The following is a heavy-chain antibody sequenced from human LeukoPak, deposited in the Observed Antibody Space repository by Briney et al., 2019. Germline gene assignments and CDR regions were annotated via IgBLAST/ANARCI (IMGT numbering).Heavy chain of an antibody. CDR2: VTHDGSGT. Sequence: GESLKISCAASVFTFSSYWMHWVRQAPGKGLVWVSRVTHDGSGTSYADSVKGRFTISRDNAENTLYLEMNSLRAEDTAVYYCSRDTTPFGYSYDSWGQGTLVTVSS. CDR1: VFTFSSYW. D-gene: IGHD5-18*01. J-gene: IGHJ4*02. CDR3: SRDTTPFGYSYDS. V-gene: IGHV3-74*01.